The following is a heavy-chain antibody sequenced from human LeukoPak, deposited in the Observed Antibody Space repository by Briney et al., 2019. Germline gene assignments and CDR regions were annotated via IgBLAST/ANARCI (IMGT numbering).Heavy chain of an antibody. Sequence: PSETLSLTCAVYGGSFSGYYWSWIRQPPGKGLEWIGEINHSGSTNYNPSLKSRVTISVDTSKNQFSLKLSSVTAADTAVYYCARGPGSPYYYYYYGMDVWGQGTTVTVSS. CDR2: INHSGST. V-gene: IGHV4-34*01. CDR1: GGSFSGYY. CDR3: ARGPGSPYYYYYYGMDV. J-gene: IGHJ6*02. D-gene: IGHD1-14*01.